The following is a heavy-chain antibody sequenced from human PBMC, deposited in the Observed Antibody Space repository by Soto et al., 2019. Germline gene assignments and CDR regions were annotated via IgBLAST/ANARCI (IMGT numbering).Heavy chain of an antibody. CDR2: IYYSGST. J-gene: IGHJ6*02. CDR1: GGSVNNANYF. D-gene: IGHD4-17*01. V-gene: IGHV4-31*03. CDR3: ARDADYGGSRGGMDV. Sequence: QVRLEESGPGLVKPSETLSLSCSVSGGSVNNANYFWNWIRHHPENGLEWIGYIYYSGSTRYNPSFKTRATLSIDKSKNQFSLRLNSVTVADTAVYFCARDADYGGSRGGMDVWGRGTTVTVSS.